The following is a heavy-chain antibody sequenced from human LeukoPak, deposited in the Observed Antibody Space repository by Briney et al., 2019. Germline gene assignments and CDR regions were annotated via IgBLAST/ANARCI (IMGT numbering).Heavy chain of an antibody. CDR3: AKVGAAAGPTGNYYGMDV. D-gene: IGHD6-13*01. CDR2: ISWNSGSI. V-gene: IGHV3-9*01. CDR1: GFTFDDYA. Sequence: GRSLRLSCAASGFTFDDYAMHWVRQAPGKGLEWVSGISWNSGSIGYADSVKGRFTISRDNAKNSLYLQMNSLRAEDTALYCCAKVGAAAGPTGNYYGMDVWGQGTTVTVSS. J-gene: IGHJ6*02.